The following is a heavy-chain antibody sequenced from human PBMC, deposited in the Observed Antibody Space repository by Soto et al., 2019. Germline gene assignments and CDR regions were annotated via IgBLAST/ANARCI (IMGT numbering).Heavy chain of an antibody. CDR2: IDPSDSYT. CDR1: GYSFTSYW. CDR3: ARLQLGRNGTTMSYGMDV. V-gene: IGHV5-10-1*01. J-gene: IGHJ6*02. Sequence: GESLKISCKGSGYSFTSYWISWVRQMPGKGLEWMGRIDPSDSYTNYSPSFQGHVTISADKSISTAYPQWSSLKASDTAMYYCARLQLGRNGTTMSYGMDVWGQGTTVTVSS. D-gene: IGHD1-7*01.